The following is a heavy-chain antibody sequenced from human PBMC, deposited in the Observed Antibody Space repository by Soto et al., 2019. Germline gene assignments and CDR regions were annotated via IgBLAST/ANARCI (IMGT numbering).Heavy chain of an antibody. CDR2: SYYSGST. CDR1: GCSISSSSYY. J-gene: IGHJ5*02. CDR3: ARTGGRLTIRNWFDP. V-gene: IGHV4-39*01. D-gene: IGHD3-16*01. Sequence: PSETLSLACTVSGCSISSSSYYWGWIRQPPGKGLEWIASSYYSGSTYYDPSLKSRVTISVDTSKNQFSLKLSSATAADTAVYYCARTGGRLTIRNWFDPWGKGTQVTVSS.